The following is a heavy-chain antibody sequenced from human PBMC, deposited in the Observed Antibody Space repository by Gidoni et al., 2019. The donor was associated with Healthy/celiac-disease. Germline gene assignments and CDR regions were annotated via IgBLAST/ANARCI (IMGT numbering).Heavy chain of an antibody. CDR1: GFPFSRYA. D-gene: IGHD3-10*01. CDR2: ISSNGGSK. V-gene: IGHV3-64*01. J-gene: IGHJ6*03. Sequence: EVQLVESGGGLVQPGGSLRLSCAASGFPFSRYAMHWVRQAPGKGLEYVSAISSNGGSKYYANSVKGRFTISRDNSKNTLYLQMGSRRAEDMAVYYCARGAGTHYYYYYYMDVWGKGTTVTVSS. CDR3: ARGAGTHYYYYYYMDV.